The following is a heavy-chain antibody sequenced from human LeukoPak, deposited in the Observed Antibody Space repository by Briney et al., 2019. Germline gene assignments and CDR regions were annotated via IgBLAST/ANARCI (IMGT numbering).Heavy chain of an antibody. J-gene: IGHJ3*02. CDR3: ARDSSYCSGGVCFDVFDI. CDR2: IKRDGSDT. CDR1: GFTFSSYW. V-gene: IGHV3-7*01. Sequence: VGSLILSCAASGFTFSSYWMTWVRQAPGRGLEWVANIKRDGSDTHYLDSLKGRFTISRDNAKSSLSLQMNSLRAEDTAVYYCARDSSYCSGGVCFDVFDIWGQGTLVIVSS. D-gene: IGHD2-8*02.